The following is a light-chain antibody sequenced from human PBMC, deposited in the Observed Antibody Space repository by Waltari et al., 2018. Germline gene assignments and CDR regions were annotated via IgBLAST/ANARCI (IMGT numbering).Light chain of an antibody. V-gene: IGLV1-47*01. J-gene: IGLJ2*01. CDR2: RNN. CDR1: NYNIGNNF. Sequence: QSVLSQPPSASGTPGQRVTISCSGSNYNIGNNFVYWYHQLPGTAPKLLIYRNNQRPQGGPDRFSGAKSGTSASLAISGLRSEDEADYYCASWDGSLGGVIFGGGTKLTVL. CDR3: ASWDGSLGGVI.